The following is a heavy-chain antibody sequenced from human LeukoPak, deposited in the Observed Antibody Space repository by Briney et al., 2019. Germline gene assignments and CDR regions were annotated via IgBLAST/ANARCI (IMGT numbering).Heavy chain of an antibody. D-gene: IGHD1-14*01. CDR2: VYYSGST. Sequence: SETLSLTCTVSGGSISSSDYYWGWIRQPPGKGLEWIGSVYYSGSTFYNPSLKSRVTIDGDTSKKHLCLKLLSVTAADTCVYYCGSTFYNPSLQSRVTISGDTSKNHFSLKLSSVTAADTAVYYCARQVVSSGFYPLFPDYWGQGTLVTVSS. V-gene: IGHV4-39*02. J-gene: IGHJ4*02. CDR3: GSTFYNPSLQSRVTISGDTSKNHFSLKLSSVTAADTAVYYCARQVVSSGFYPLFPDY. CDR1: GGSISSSDYY.